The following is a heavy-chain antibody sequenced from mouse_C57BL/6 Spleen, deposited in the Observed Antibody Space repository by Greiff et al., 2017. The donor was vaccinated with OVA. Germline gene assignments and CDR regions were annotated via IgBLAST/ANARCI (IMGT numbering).Heavy chain of an antibody. CDR3: AREGVGSSYFDY. J-gene: IGHJ2*01. CDR2: IDPSDSET. CDR1: GYTFTSYW. V-gene: IGHV1-52*01. Sequence: QVHVKQPGAELVRPGSSVKLSCKASGYTFTSYWMHWVKQRPIQGLEWIGNIDPSDSETHYNQKFKDKATLTVDKSSSTAYMQLSSLTSEDSAVYYCAREGVGSSYFDYWGQGTTLTVSS. D-gene: IGHD1-1*01.